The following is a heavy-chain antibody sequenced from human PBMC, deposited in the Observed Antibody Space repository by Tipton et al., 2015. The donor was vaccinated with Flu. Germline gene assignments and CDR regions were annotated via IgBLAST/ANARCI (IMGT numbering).Heavy chain of an antibody. V-gene: IGHV4-34*01. CDR1: GGSFSGYQ. D-gene: IGHD6-6*01. J-gene: IGHJ2*01. CDR2: INLSGSA. CDR3: ARNRWGDSTSAHDL. Sequence: TLSLTCVVYGGSFSGYQWTWIRQPPGKGLEWIAEINLSGSAIYNSSLKSRLIISVDTSKNEISLKLTSVTAADTAVYYCARNRWGDSTSAHDLWGRGTLVTVSS.